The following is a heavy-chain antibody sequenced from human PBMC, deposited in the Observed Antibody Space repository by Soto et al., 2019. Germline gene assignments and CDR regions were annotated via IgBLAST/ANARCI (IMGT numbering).Heavy chain of an antibody. CDR2: ISSGSRYI. V-gene: IGHV3-21*02. Sequence: EVQLVESGGGLVKPGGSLRLSCAASGFMFSMTGMNWVRQAPGKGLEWVSSISSGSRYIDYADSVKGRLTISRDGAKNSLFLQLHNLRAYDTAVYYCAKDGAAGSVFDVWGQGNTVTVSS. CDR1: GFMFSMTG. CDR3: AKDGAAGSVFDV. J-gene: IGHJ6*02. D-gene: IGHD6-13*01.